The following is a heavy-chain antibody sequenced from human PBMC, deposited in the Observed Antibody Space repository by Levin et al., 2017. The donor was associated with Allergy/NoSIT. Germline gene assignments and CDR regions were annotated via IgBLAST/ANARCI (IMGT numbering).Heavy chain of an antibody. Sequence: GESLKISCKASGYTFTGYYMHWVRQAPGQGLEWMGWINPNSGGTNYAQKFQGRVTMTRDTSISTAYMELSRLRSDDTAVYYCARASRFSYCSGGSCYSGMDVWGQGTTVTVSS. CDR2: INPNSGGT. D-gene: IGHD2-15*01. V-gene: IGHV1-2*02. CDR1: GYTFTGYY. J-gene: IGHJ6*02. CDR3: ARASRFSYCSGGSCYSGMDV.